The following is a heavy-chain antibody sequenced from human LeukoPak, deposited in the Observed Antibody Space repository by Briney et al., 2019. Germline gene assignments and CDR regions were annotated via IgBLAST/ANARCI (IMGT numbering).Heavy chain of an antibody. CDR2: IDHRGTA. Sequence: SETLSLTCAVYGASYNAYYWSWIRQPPGKGLEWIGNIDHRGTATYNPSLKSRLTISADASKNQFSLKLNSVTEADTAVYAFAVGITILGVAASFDSWGQGNLVIVSS. CDR1: GASYNAYY. D-gene: IGHD3-3*01. V-gene: IGHV4-34*01. CDR3: AVGITILGVAASFDS. J-gene: IGHJ4*02.